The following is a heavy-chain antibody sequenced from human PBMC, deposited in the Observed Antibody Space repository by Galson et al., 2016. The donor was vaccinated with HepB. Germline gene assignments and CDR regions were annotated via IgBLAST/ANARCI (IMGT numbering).Heavy chain of an antibody. CDR2: IYITGRT. V-gene: IGHV4-4*07. J-gene: IGHJ4*02. CDR1: GGPINNFY. CDR3: ARVFEYSLDTSGSYTDFYFDS. Sequence: SETLSLTCSVSGGPINNFYWTWIRQPAGKGLEWIGRIYITGRTNYNPSLKSRVTMSVDASKNQFSLRLTSVTAADTALYYCARVFEYSLDTSGSYTDFYFDSWGQGTLVTVSS. D-gene: IGHD3-22*01.